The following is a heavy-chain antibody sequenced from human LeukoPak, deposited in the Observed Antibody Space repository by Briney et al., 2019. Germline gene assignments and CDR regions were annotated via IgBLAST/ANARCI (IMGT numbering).Heavy chain of an antibody. D-gene: IGHD5-12*01. J-gene: IGHJ4*02. V-gene: IGHV3-23*01. CDR1: GFTFSSHG. CDR2: SSSIGGRT. CDR3: ARARPSMWIDY. Sequence: PGGSLRLSCAASGFTFSSHGMNWVRQAPGKGLEWVSGSSSIGGRTYYADSVKGRFTISRDSSKNTLYLQMNSLRPEDTAVYYCARARPSMWIDYWGQGTLVTVSS.